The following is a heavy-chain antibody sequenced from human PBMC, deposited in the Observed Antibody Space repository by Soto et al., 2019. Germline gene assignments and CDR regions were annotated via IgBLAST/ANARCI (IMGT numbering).Heavy chain of an antibody. Sequence: PSEPPSPTSRFNGYTHRCSSCNLGWIRQAPGKGLEWIGSIYYSGSTYNNPSLRSRVSMSIDTSKDQFSLKLKSVTAADTALYFCARQRTSVVTQAYFDVWGPGSMVTVS. J-gene: IGHJ4*02. CDR2: IYYSGST. D-gene: IGHD2-21*02. CDR1: GYTHRCSSCN. V-gene: IGHV4-39*01. CDR3: ARQRTSVVTQAYFDV.